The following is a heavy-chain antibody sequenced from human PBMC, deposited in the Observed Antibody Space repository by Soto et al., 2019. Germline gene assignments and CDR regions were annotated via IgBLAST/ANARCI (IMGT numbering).Heavy chain of an antibody. CDR3: ARGGNPKYY. CDR2: IYSGGST. J-gene: IGHJ4*02. D-gene: IGHD4-4*01. V-gene: IGHV3-53*04. CDR1: GFSVSRNY. Sequence: EVQLEESGGGLVQPGGSLRLSCVVSGFSVSRNYMSWVRQAPGKGLEWVSVIYSGGSTYYADSVKGRFTISRHNSKNTLYLHMNSLRAEDTAVYYCARGGNPKYYWGQGTLVTVSS.